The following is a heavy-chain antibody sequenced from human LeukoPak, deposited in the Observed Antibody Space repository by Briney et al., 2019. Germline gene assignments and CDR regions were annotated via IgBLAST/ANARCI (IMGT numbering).Heavy chain of an antibody. CDR3: ARGTAPVSRKGMDV. D-gene: IGHD5-18*01. J-gene: IGHJ6*02. CDR1: GYTFTSYD. CDR2: MNPNSGNT. Sequence: VSVKVSCKASGYTFTSYDINWVRQATGQGLEWMVWMNPNSGNTGYAQKFQGRVTMTRNTSISTAYMELSSLRSEDTAVYYCARGTAPVSRKGMDVWGQGTTVNVSS. V-gene: IGHV1-8*01.